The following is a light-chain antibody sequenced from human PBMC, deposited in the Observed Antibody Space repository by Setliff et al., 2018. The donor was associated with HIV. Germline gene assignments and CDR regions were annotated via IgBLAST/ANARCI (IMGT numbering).Light chain of an antibody. J-gene: IGLJ1*01. CDR1: TSDFGAYDF. CDR3: CSNAARPTFYV. Sequence: QSALTQPRSVSGPPGQSVSISCTGTTSDFGAYDFVSWYQQHPDKAPKLIIYDVNRRPSGVPDRFSGSKSGNTASLIISGLQTDDEADYFCCSNAARPTFYVFGTGTKVTVL. CDR2: DVN. V-gene: IGLV2-11*01.